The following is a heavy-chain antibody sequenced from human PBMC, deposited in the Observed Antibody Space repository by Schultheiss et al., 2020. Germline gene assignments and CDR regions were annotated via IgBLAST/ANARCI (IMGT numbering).Heavy chain of an antibody. Sequence: SCAASGFVLSSYSISWVRQSPGKGLEWVSSISRNSSYIYYEDSVKGRFTISRDNAKNSLYLQMNSLRAEDTAVYYCARDLNDYSNFVGWFDPWGQGTLVTVSS. CDR1: GFVLSSYS. J-gene: IGHJ5*02. CDR2: ISRNSSYI. V-gene: IGHV3-21*06. CDR3: ARDLNDYSNFVGWFDP. D-gene: IGHD4-11*01.